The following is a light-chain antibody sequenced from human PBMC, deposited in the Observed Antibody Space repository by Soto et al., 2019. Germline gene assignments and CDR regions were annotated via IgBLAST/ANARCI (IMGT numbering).Light chain of an antibody. V-gene: IGKV3-20*01. CDR3: QQYGSSPIT. Sequence: EIVLTQSAGTLSLSPGERATLSCSSSQSISSSYLAWYQQKPGQAPRLLIYGASSRATGIPDRFSGSGSGTDFTLTISRLEPEDFAVYYCQQYGSSPITFGQGTRLEI. CDR2: GAS. J-gene: IGKJ5*01. CDR1: QSISSSY.